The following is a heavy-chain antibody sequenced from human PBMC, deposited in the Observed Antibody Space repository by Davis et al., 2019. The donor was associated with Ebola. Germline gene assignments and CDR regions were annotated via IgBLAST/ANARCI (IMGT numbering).Heavy chain of an antibody. CDR1: GFTFSSYA. D-gene: IGHD1-26*01. CDR3: AKGPLGQLPD. V-gene: IGHV3-23*01. J-gene: IGHJ4*02. CDR2: ISGSGGST. Sequence: GESLKISCAASGFTFSSYAMSWVRQAPGKGLEWVSSISGSGGSTYYADSVKGRFTISRDNSKNTLYLQMNSLRAEDTAIYFCAKGPLGQLPDWDQGTLVTVSS.